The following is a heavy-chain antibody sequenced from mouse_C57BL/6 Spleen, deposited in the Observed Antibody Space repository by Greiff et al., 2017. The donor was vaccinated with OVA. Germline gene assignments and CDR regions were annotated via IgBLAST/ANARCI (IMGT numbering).Heavy chain of an antibody. Sequence: VQLQQPGAELVRPGTSVKMSCKASGYTFTNYWIGWVKQRPGHGLEWIGDIYPGGGYTNYNEKVKGKATLTADKSSSTAYMQFISLTSEASAIYYCASRTTVDYYAMDYWGQGTSVTVSS. V-gene: IGHV1-63*01. J-gene: IGHJ4*01. CDR1: GYTFTNYW. D-gene: IGHD1-1*01. CDR3: ASRTTVDYYAMDY. CDR2: IYPGGGYT.